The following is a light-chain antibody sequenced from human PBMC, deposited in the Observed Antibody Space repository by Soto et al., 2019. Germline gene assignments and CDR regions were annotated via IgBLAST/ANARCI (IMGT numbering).Light chain of an antibody. V-gene: IGLV1-40*01. CDR2: GNT. CDR3: QSYDSSLRDV. CDR1: SSNIGAGYD. J-gene: IGLJ1*01. Sequence: QSALTQPPSVSGAPGQRVTISCTGSSSNIGAGYDVHWYQQLPGTAPKLLIYGNTDRPSGVPDRFSGSKSGTSASLAITGLQTEDEADYYCQSYDSSLRDVFGTGTKVT.